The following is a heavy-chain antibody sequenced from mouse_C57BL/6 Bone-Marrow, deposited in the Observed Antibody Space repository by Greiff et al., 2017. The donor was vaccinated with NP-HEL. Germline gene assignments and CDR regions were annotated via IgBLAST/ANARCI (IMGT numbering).Heavy chain of an antibody. J-gene: IGHJ3*01. CDR2: IYPGNSDT. D-gene: IGHD1-1*01. Sequence: EVQLQQSGTVLARPGASVKMSCKTSGYTFTSYWMHWVKQRPGQGLEWIGAIYPGNSDTSYNQKFKGKAKLTAVTSASTAYMELSSLTNEDSAVYYGTRAVYYYGSSYRFAYWGQGTLVTVSA. CDR3: TRAVYYYGSSYRFAY. V-gene: IGHV1-5*01. CDR1: GYTFTSYW.